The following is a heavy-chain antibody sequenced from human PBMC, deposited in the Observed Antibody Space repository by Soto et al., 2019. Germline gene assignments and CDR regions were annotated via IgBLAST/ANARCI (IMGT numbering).Heavy chain of an antibody. J-gene: IGHJ4*02. CDR1: GGSFTGYY. Sequence: SATLSLKCDVSGGSFTGYYWSWIRQTPGKGLEWIGEINHSGFTNYNPSLTGRVTISLDTSKSQFSLKLSSLTAADTAFYFCARGHGRFAHWGQGTLVTSPQ. CDR3: ARGHGRFAH. CDR2: INHSGFT. V-gene: IGHV4-34*01.